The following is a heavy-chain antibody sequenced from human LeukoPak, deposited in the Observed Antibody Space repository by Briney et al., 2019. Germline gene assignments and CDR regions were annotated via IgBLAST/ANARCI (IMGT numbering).Heavy chain of an antibody. Sequence: SETLSLTCAVYGGSFSGYYWSWIRQPPGKGLEWIGEINHSGSTNYNPSLKSRVTISVDTSKNQFSLKLSSVTAADTAVYYCAREVGSPLYGDYLPYFDYWGQGTLVTVSS. CDR3: AREVGSPLYGDYLPYFDY. J-gene: IGHJ4*02. V-gene: IGHV4-34*01. CDR1: GGSFSGYY. D-gene: IGHD4-17*01. CDR2: INHSGST.